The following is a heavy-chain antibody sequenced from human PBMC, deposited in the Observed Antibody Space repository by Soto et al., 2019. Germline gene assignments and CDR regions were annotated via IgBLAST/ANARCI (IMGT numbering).Heavy chain of an antibody. Sequence: EVQLVESGGRLIQPGGSLRLACAASGFTFRNYALNWVRQAPGKGLEWVSYISSTGTTKYYADSVKGRFAVSRDNTHDSLYLQMDSLRAEDTAVYFCAKTHYYDSSGYDYYYGMDVWGQGTTVTVFS. CDR2: ISSTGTTK. V-gene: IGHV3-48*01. D-gene: IGHD3-22*01. CDR3: AKTHYYDSSGYDYYYGMDV. CDR1: GFTFRNYA. J-gene: IGHJ6*02.